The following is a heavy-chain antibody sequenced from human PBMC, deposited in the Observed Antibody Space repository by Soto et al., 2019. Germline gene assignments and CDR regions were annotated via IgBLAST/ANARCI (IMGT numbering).Heavy chain of an antibody. CDR1: GYTFTSYD. CDR2: MNPNSGNT. V-gene: IGHV1-8*01. Sequence: GASVKVSCKASGYTFTSYDINWARQATGQGLEWMGWMNPNSGNTGYAQKFQGRVTMTRNTSISTAYMELSSLRSEDTAVYYCARFIVATTSDAFDIWGQGTMVTVSS. D-gene: IGHD5-12*01. J-gene: IGHJ3*02. CDR3: ARFIVATTSDAFDI.